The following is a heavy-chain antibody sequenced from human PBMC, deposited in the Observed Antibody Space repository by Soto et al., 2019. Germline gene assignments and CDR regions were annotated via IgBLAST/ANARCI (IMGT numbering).Heavy chain of an antibody. Sequence: ASVKVSCKASGYTFTSYGISWVRQAPGLGLEWMGWISAYNGNTNYAQKLQGRVTMTTDTSTSTAYMELRSLRSDDTAVYYCARWDRHYDSSGPDYWGQGTLVTVSS. V-gene: IGHV1-18*01. J-gene: IGHJ4*02. CDR3: ARWDRHYDSSGPDY. CDR1: GYTFTSYG. D-gene: IGHD3-22*01. CDR2: ISAYNGNT.